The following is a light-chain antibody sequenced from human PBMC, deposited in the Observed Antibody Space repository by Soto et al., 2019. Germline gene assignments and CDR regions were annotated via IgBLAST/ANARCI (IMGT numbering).Light chain of an antibody. Sequence: QSVLAQPPSASGTPGQRVTISCSGSSSNIGDNDVFWYQQFPGTAPKLLTYTDNQRPSGVPDRFSDSKSGTSASLAISGLRPEDEADYYCAAWDDSLRDVVFGAGTQLTVL. CDR1: SSNIGDND. CDR2: TDN. J-gene: IGLJ2*01. V-gene: IGLV1-47*02. CDR3: AAWDDSLRDVV.